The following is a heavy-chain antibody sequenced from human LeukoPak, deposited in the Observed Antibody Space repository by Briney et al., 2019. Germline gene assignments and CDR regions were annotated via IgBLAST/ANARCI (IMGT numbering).Heavy chain of an antibody. Sequence: PGGSLRLSCAASRFTFSSYGMHWVRQAPGKGLEWVAVISYDGNNRYYADSVKGRFTISRYNCKNTLYLQMNSLRAEDTAVYYCAKVKGEVIGAFDIWGQGTMVTVSS. CDR1: RFTFSSYG. CDR3: AKVKGEVIGAFDI. D-gene: IGHD3-16*01. CDR2: ISYDGNNR. J-gene: IGHJ3*02. V-gene: IGHV3-30*18.